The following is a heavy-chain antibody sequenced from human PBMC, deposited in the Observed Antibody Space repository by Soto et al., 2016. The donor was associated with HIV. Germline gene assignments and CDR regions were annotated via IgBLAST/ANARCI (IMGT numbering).Heavy chain of an antibody. CDR3: TRDSGTYNWLDP. J-gene: IGHJ5*02. Sequence: EVQLVESGGGLVQPGGSLKLSCAVSGFIFSDCAIHWVRQASGKGLEWVGAVRTKAASTATEYAASVKGRFTISRDDSENTAYLQMNNLKTEDTAMYYCTRDSGTYNWLDPWGQGTLVTVSS. CDR1: GFIFSDCA. CDR2: VRTKAASTAT. V-gene: IGHV3-73*01. D-gene: IGHD1-26*01.